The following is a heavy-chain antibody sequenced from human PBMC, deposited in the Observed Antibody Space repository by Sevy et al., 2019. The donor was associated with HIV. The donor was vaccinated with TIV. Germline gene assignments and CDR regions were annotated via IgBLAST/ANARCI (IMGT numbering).Heavy chain of an antibody. D-gene: IGHD2-8*01. CDR3: ARDKNGHYYGLDV. Sequence: GGSLRLSCAVSAFPVSSSYMNWVRQAPGKGLEWVSVFYRSNKTDYADSVKGRFTISRDNSKNTLYLQMHSLRAEDTAVYFCARDKNGHYYGLDVWGQGTTVTVSS. J-gene: IGHJ6*02. V-gene: IGHV3-53*01. CDR1: AFPVSSSY. CDR2: FYRSNKT.